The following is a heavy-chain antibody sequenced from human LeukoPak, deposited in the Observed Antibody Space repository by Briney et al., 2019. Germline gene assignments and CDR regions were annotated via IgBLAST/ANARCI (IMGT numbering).Heavy chain of an antibody. CDR2: INLNYGGR. Sequence: GASVKVSFKASGYTFTGYYMHWVRQAPGQGLEWMGWINLNYGGRNYEQKFQGRVTMTSDTSTSTAYMELSRLRSDDTAVYYCARLPRAIVVVPAAPRYNWFGPWGQGTLVTVSS. CDR1: GYTFTGYY. V-gene: IGHV1-2*02. CDR3: ARLPRAIVVVPAAPRYNWFGP. J-gene: IGHJ5*02. D-gene: IGHD2-2*01.